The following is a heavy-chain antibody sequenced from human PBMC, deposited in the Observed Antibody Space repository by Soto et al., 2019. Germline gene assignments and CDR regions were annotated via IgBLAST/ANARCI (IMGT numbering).Heavy chain of an antibody. V-gene: IGHV1-18*01. Sequence: ASVKVSCKASGYTFTSYVISWVRQAPGQGLEWMGWISAYNGNTNYAQKLQGRVTMTTDTSTSTAYMELRSLRSDDTAVYYCARDWELGRIVGATAFDIWGQGTMVTVSS. J-gene: IGHJ3*02. CDR3: ARDWELGRIVGATAFDI. D-gene: IGHD1-26*01. CDR1: GYTFTSYV. CDR2: ISAYNGNT.